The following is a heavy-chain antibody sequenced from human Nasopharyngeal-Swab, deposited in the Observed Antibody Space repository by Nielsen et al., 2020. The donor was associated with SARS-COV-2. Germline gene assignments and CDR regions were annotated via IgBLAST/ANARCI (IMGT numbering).Heavy chain of an antibody. J-gene: IGHJ4*02. Sequence: SVNVSCKASGGTFSSYAISWVRQAPGQGLEWMGGIIPIFGTANYAQKFQGRVTITADESTSTAYMELSSLRSEDTAVYYCARAPPDYYDSSGYYSRPFDYWGQGTLVTVSS. V-gene: IGHV1-69*13. CDR3: ARAPPDYYDSSGYYSRPFDY. D-gene: IGHD3-22*01. CDR2: IIPIFGTA. CDR1: GGTFSSYA.